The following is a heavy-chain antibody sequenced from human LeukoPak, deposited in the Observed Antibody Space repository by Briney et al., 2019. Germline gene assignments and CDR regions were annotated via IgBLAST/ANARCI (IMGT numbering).Heavy chain of an antibody. CDR3: ARVLRYFDWLFGWFDP. CDR1: GGSFSGYY. J-gene: IGHJ5*02. CDR2: INHSGST. D-gene: IGHD3-9*01. Sequence: SETLSLTCAVYGGSFSGYYWSWIRQPPGKGLEWIGEINHSGSTNYNPSLKSRVTISVDTSKNQFSLKLSSVTAADTAVYYCARVLRYFDWLFGWFDPWGQGTLVTVSS. V-gene: IGHV4-34*01.